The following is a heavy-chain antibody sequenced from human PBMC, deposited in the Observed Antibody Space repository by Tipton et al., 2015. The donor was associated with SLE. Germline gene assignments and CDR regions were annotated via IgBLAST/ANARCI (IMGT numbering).Heavy chain of an antibody. Sequence: SGFTFSSYGMHWVRQAPGKGLEWVAFIRYDGSNKYYADSVKGRFTISRDNSKNTLYLQMNSLRAADTALYDCASRIRSSYRWGAFDIWGQGTMVTVSS. D-gene: IGHD6-6*01. CDR1: GFTFSSYG. CDR3: ASRIRSSYRWGAFDI. J-gene: IGHJ3*02. CDR2: IRYDGSNK. V-gene: IGHV3-30*02.